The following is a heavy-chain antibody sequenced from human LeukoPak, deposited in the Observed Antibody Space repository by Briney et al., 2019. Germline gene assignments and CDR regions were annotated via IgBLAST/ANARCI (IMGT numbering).Heavy chain of an antibody. D-gene: IGHD3-3*01. V-gene: IGHV3-15*01. CDR1: GFTFSSYS. CDR2: IKSKTDGGTT. J-gene: IGHJ4*02. CDR3: TSTNNDFWSGYGPDF. Sequence: GGSLRLSCAASGFTFSSYSMNWVRQAPGKGLEWVGRIKSKTDGGTTDYAAPVKGRFIISRDDSKNTLYLQMNSLKTEDTAVYYCTSTNNDFWSGYGPDFWGQGTLVTVSS.